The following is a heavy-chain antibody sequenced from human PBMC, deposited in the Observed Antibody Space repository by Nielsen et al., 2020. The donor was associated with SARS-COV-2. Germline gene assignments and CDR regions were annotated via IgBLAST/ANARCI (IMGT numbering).Heavy chain of an antibody. Sequence: SETLSLTCTVSGGSISSSSYYWGWIRQPPGKGLEWIGSIYYSGSTYYNPSLKSRVTISVDTSKNQFSLKLSSVTAADTAVYYCARQEAMDYDSLTGYPRRFDPWGQGTLVTVSS. J-gene: IGHJ5*02. V-gene: IGHV4-39*01. CDR1: GGSISSSSYY. CDR2: IYYSGST. D-gene: IGHD3-9*01. CDR3: ARQEAMDYDSLTGYPRRFDP.